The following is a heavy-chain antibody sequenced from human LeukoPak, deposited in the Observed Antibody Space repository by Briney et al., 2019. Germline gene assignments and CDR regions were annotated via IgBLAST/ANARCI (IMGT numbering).Heavy chain of an antibody. CDR3: ARGSKLGTTDY. D-gene: IGHD7-27*01. CDR1: GGTFSSYA. CDR2: INPHSGGT. V-gene: IGHV1-2*02. Sequence: GASVKVSCKASGGTFSSYAISWVRQAPGQGLEWMGWINPHSGGTNYAQKFQGRVTMTRDTSISTAYMELSRLRSDDTAVYYCARGSKLGTTDYWGQGTLVTVSS. J-gene: IGHJ4*02.